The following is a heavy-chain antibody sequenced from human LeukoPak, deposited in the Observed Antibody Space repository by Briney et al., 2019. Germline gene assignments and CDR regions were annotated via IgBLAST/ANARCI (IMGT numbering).Heavy chain of an antibody. Sequence: GGSLRLSCAASGFTFSSYVMHWVRQAPGKGLEWVAFIRYDGSNKYYADSVKGRFTILGDNSKITLYLQMNSLRAEDTAVYYCARGYSGYDYFFDYWGKGTLVTVSS. D-gene: IGHD5-12*01. V-gene: IGHV3-30*02. CDR2: IRYDGSNK. CDR1: GFTFSSYV. CDR3: ARGYSGYDYFFDY. J-gene: IGHJ4*02.